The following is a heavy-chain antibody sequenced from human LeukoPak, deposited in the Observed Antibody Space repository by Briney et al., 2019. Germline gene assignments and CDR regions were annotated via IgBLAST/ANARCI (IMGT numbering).Heavy chain of an antibody. J-gene: IGHJ4*02. Sequence: PEGSLRLSCAASGFTFTNYAMSWVRQAPGKGLELVSGISGSGGSTYYADSVKGRFTISRDNSKNTLYLQMNSLRAEDTAVYYCAKDGQYSGGWYEGHFDYWGQGTLVTVSS. V-gene: IGHV3-23*01. D-gene: IGHD6-19*01. CDR2: ISGSGGST. CDR1: GFTFTNYA. CDR3: AKDGQYSGGWYEGHFDY.